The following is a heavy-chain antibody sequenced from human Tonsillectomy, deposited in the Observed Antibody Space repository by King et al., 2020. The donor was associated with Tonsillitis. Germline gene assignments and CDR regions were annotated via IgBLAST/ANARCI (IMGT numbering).Heavy chain of an antibody. Sequence: QLVQSGGGVVQPGRSLRLSCAASGFTFSNYGIHWVRQAPGKGLEWVAMISFEEDKKYYAESVKGRFTISRDNSKNTLYLQMNSLRAEDTAVYYCAKDDWDNYNRGGIDYWGQGTLVTVSS. J-gene: IGHJ4*02. V-gene: IGHV3-30*18. CDR1: GFTFSNYG. CDR2: ISFEEDKK. CDR3: AKDDWDNYNRGGIDY. D-gene: IGHD5-24*01.